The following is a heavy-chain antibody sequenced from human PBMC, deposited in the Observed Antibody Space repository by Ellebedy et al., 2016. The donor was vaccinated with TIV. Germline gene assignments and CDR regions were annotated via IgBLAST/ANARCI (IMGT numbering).Heavy chain of an antibody. J-gene: IGHJ4*02. CDR2: PTADGRST. Sequence: GGSLRLXCAASGLSLSNSFMSWIRQAPGKGLEWVSTPTADGRSTYFADSVKGRFTISRDTSKNTVYLQMNSLRSEDTAVYYCRPGHYSDAWGQGTLVTVSS. CDR3: RPGHYSDA. CDR1: GLSLSNSF. V-gene: IGHV3-23*01.